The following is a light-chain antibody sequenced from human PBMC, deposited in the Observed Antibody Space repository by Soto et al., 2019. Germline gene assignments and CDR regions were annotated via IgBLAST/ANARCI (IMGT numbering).Light chain of an antibody. CDR3: SSFAGSNTDVV. V-gene: IGLV2-8*01. Sequence: QSALTQPPSASGSPGQSVTISCTGTSSDVGGYGYVSWYQQHPGKAPKLMIYEVTKRASGVPGRFSGSKSGNTASLTVSGLQAEDVADYFCSSFAGSNTDVVFGGGTKLTVL. CDR2: EVT. J-gene: IGLJ2*01. CDR1: SSDVGGYGY.